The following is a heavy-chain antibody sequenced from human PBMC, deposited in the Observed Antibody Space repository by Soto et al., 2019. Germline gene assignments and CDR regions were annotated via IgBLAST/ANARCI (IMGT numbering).Heavy chain of an antibody. CDR2: IYYSGST. CDR3: ARVGERLYQSYFDY. CDR1: GDSINSVDYY. D-gene: IGHD2-2*02. J-gene: IGHJ4*02. Sequence: QVQLQESGPGLVKPSQTLSLTCTVSGDSINSVDYYWGWIRQHPVKGLEWIGYIYYSGSTFYNPSLQGRVAMSIDTSTNQFSLRLSSVTAAYTAVYYCARVGERLYQSYFDYWGPGSLVSVSS. V-gene: IGHV4-31*03.